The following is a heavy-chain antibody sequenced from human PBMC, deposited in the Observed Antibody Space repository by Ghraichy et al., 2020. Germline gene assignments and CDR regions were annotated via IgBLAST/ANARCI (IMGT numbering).Heavy chain of an antibody. CDR3: AREGKNLDC. J-gene: IGHJ4*02. D-gene: IGHD2/OR15-2a*01. Sequence: GESLNIYCAASGFTFGFTFSNSAIIWARQAPGKGLQWVSGIGGSGGGTYYADSVKGRFPISRANSQNTIYFQMNSLRDEDTAIYYCAREGKNLDCWGQGTRVNVXS. V-gene: IGHV3-23*01. CDR1: GFTFGFTFSNSA. CDR2: IGGSGGGT.